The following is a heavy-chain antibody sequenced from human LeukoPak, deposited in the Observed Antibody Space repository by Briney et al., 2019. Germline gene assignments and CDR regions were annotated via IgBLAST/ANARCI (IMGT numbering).Heavy chain of an antibody. V-gene: IGHV5-51*01. CDR1: GYRFTDYW. CDR2: IYPGDSDS. J-gene: IGHJ5*01. CDR3: ARRSYCYSTSCYGYWFDS. D-gene: IGHD2-2*01. Sequence: GESLKISCKGSGYRFTDYWIAWVRQMPGKGLEWMGIIYPGDSDSRYSPSFQGQVTFSADKSISTAYLQWSSLKASDTAMYYCARRSYCYSTSCYGYWFDSXXQGXLXTVXS.